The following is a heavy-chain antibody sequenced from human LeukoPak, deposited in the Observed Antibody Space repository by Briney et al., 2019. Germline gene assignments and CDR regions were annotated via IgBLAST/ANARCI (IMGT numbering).Heavy chain of an antibody. D-gene: IGHD3-22*01. CDR2: INPNSGGT. V-gene: IGHV1-2*04. J-gene: IGHJ4*02. CDR3: ARAGSHDYYDSSGYYPFDY. Sequence: ASVKVSRKASGYTFTGYYMHWVRQAPGQGLEWMGWINPNSGGTNYAQKFQGWVTMTRDTSISTAYMELSRLRSDDTAVYYCARAGSHDYYDSSGYYPFDYWGQGTLVTVSS. CDR1: GYTFTGYY.